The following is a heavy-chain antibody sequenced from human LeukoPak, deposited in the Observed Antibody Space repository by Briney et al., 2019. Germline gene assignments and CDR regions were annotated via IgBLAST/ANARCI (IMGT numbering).Heavy chain of an antibody. CDR1: GGTFSSYA. CDR2: IIPIFGTA. CDR3: ALVNYDSSGYYKFDDY. Sequence: SVKVSCKASGGTFSSYAISWVRQAPGQGLEWMGGIIPIFGTANYAQKFQGRVAITADESTSTAYMELSSLRSEDTAVYYCALVNYDSSGYYKFDDYWGQGTLVTVSS. J-gene: IGHJ4*02. D-gene: IGHD3-22*01. V-gene: IGHV1-69*13.